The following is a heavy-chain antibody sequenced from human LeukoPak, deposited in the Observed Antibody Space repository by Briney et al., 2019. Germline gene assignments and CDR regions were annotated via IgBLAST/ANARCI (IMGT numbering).Heavy chain of an antibody. J-gene: IGHJ4*02. Sequence: PSQTLSLTCAISGDSVPRDSIAWNWIRQSPSRGLEWLGRTYYKSAWYNDYAVSVKGRIIINPDTSKNQFSLQLNSVTPEDTAVYYCARGTGWPQFDYWGQGTLVTVSS. V-gene: IGHV6-1*01. D-gene: IGHD6-19*01. CDR2: TYYKSAWYN. CDR1: GDSVPRDSIA. CDR3: ARGTGWPQFDY.